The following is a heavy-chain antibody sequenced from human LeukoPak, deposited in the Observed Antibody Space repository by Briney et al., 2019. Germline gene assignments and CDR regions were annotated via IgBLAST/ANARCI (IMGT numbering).Heavy chain of an antibody. D-gene: IGHD6-19*01. CDR1: GFTFDNYA. J-gene: IGHJ4*02. V-gene: IGHV3-9*01. CDR3: AKVRGTYSSGYFFDY. Sequence: GGSLRLSCAASGFTFDNYAMHWVRQAPGKGLEWLSIISWNSGYIGYADSVKGRFTNSRDNAKTSLDLQMNSLRAEDTAFYYCAKVRGTYSSGYFFDYWGQGTLVTVSS. CDR2: ISWNSGYI.